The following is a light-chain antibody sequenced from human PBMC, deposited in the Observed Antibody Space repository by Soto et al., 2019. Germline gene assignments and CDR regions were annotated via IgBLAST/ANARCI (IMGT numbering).Light chain of an antibody. Sequence: EIMMTQSPATLSVSPGERATLSCRAGQSVSSSLAWYQQKPGQAPRLLIYGASTRATGIPARFSGSGSGTEFTLTINSLQSEDFAVYYCQQYNNWWTFGQGTKVDI. J-gene: IGKJ1*01. CDR1: QSVSSS. V-gene: IGKV3-15*01. CDR2: GAS. CDR3: QQYNNWWT.